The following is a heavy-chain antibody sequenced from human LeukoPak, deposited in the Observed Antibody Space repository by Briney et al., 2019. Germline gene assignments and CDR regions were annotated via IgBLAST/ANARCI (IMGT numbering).Heavy chain of an antibody. D-gene: IGHD6-13*01. Sequence: GASVKVSCKASGYTFTSYGISWVRQAPGQGLEWMGWISAYNGNTNYAQKFQGRVTITRDTSASTAYMELSSLRSEDTAVYYCASRAAAGGNGMDVWGQGTTVTVSS. CDR3: ASRAAAGGNGMDV. J-gene: IGHJ6*02. V-gene: IGHV1-18*01. CDR2: ISAYNGNT. CDR1: GYTFTSYG.